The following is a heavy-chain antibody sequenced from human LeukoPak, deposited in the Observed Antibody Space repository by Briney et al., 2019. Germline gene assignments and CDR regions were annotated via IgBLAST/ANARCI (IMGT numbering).Heavy chain of an antibody. V-gene: IGHV1-69*13. CDR2: IIPIFGTA. D-gene: IGHD5-18*01. CDR3: ARSLGYSYCYGTADY. CDR1: GGTFSRYA. Sequence: SVKVSCKASGGTFSRYATSWVRQAPGHGLEWMGGIIPIFGTANYAQKFQGRVTITADESTSTAYMELSSLRSEDTAVYYCARSLGYSYCYGTADYWGQGTLVTVSS. J-gene: IGHJ4*02.